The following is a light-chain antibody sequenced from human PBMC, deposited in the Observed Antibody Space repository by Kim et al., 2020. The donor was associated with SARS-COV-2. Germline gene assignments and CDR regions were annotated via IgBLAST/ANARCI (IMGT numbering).Light chain of an antibody. Sequence: GQRFTISCSGINSHIGSNPISWSQQAPGAAPKLLIYSNDQRPSGVPARFSGSKSGASASLAISGLQSEDEADYYCAVWDDSLNGRVFGGGTKLTVL. V-gene: IGLV1-44*01. J-gene: IGLJ3*02. CDR3: AVWDDSLNGRV. CDR2: SND. CDR1: NSHIGSNP.